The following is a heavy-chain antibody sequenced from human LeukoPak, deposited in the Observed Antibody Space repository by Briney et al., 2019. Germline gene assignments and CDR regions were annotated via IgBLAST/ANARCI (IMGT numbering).Heavy chain of an antibody. Sequence: SGTPFLTCTVSGGSISRGGYYWRWIRQPPGEGLEWIGYIYYSGSTYYNPSLKSRVTISVDTSKNQFSLKLSSVTAADTAVYYCARRAVTPRYFDYWGQGTLVTVSS. D-gene: IGHD2-21*02. CDR2: IYYSGST. CDR3: ARRAVTPRYFDY. J-gene: IGHJ4*02. V-gene: IGHV4-31*03. CDR1: GGSISRGGYY.